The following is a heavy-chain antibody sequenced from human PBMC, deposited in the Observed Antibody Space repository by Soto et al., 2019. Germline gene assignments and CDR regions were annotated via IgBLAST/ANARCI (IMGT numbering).Heavy chain of an antibody. J-gene: IGHJ4*02. D-gene: IGHD3-10*01. Sequence: EVQLVESGGGLVQPGRSLRLSCAASGFTFDDYAMHWVRQAPGKGLEWVSGISWNSGSIGYAASVKGRFTISRDNAKNSLYLQMNSLIAEDTALYYCAKDIGLRLLYYGSGSYYDYWGQGTLVTVSS. CDR2: ISWNSGSI. CDR3: AKDIGLRLLYYGSGSYYDY. CDR1: GFTFDDYA. V-gene: IGHV3-9*01.